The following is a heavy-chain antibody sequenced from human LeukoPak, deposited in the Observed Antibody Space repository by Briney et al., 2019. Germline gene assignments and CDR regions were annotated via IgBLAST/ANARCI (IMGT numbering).Heavy chain of an antibody. J-gene: IGHJ4*02. Sequence: SVKVSCKASGGTFSNLGISWVRQAPGHGLEWMGGIIPIFATATYAQKFQGRVTITADDSTSTAYMELRSLRSDDTAAYYCTRGEDYVVEVTATTWTLFDYWGQGTLVTVSS. CDR1: GGTFSNLG. CDR2: IIPIFATA. D-gene: IGHD2-15*01. V-gene: IGHV1-69*13. CDR3: TRGEDYVVEVTATTWTLFDY.